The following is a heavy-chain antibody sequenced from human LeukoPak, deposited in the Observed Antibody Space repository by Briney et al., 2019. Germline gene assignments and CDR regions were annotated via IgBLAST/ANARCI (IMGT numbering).Heavy chain of an antibody. CDR1: GFTFRSYW. Sequence: PGGSLRLSCAASGFTFRSYWMSWVRQAPGEGLEWVAKIKQDGSEKYYAHTVKGRFTISRDKAKSSLYLQMNSLRAEDTAVYYCARDIKDYDFWSCYYTWSDYYYYYYMDVWGKGTTVTVSS. J-gene: IGHJ6*03. D-gene: IGHD3-3*01. CDR3: ARDIKDYDFWSCYYTWSDYYYYYYMDV. CDR2: IKQDGSEK. V-gene: IGHV3-7*01.